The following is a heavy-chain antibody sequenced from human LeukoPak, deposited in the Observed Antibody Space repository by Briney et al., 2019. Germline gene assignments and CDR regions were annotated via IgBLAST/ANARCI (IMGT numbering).Heavy chain of an antibody. CDR1: GYTFTSYG. Sequence: VASVKVSCKASGYTFTSYGISWVRQAPGQGLEWMGWISAYNGNTNYAQKLQGRVTMTTDTSTSTAYMELWSLRSDDTAVYYCARDRSIVGATGNWFDPWGQGTLVTVSS. V-gene: IGHV1-18*01. CDR2: ISAYNGNT. CDR3: ARDRSIVGATGNWFDP. J-gene: IGHJ5*02. D-gene: IGHD1-26*01.